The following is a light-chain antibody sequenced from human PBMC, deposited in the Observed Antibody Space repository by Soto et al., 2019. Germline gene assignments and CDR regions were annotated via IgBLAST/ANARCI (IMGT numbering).Light chain of an antibody. CDR3: ATWDDSLNVV. CDR1: TSNIGTNT. V-gene: IGLV1-44*01. J-gene: IGLJ2*01. CDR2: SND. Sequence: QSVLTQSPSASGTPGQRVSISCSGSTSNIGTNTVSWYQHVPGTAPKLLIYSNDQRPSAVPGRFSGSKSGTSASLAISGLLSEDEADCYCATWDDSLNVVFGGGTKVTVL.